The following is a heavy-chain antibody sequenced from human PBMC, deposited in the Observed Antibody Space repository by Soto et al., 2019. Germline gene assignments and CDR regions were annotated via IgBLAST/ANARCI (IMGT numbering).Heavy chain of an antibody. CDR2: INAGNGNT. CDR1: GYTFTSYA. D-gene: IGHD2-21*02. V-gene: IGHV1-3*01. J-gene: IGHJ4*02. CDR3: ARSIVVVPAADY. Sequence: QVQLVQSGAEVKKPGASVKVSCKASGYTFTSYAMHWVRQAPGQRLEWMGWINAGNGNTKYSQKFQGRVTITRDTSASTAYMELSSLRSEDTAVYYCARSIVVVPAADYWGQVTLVTVSS.